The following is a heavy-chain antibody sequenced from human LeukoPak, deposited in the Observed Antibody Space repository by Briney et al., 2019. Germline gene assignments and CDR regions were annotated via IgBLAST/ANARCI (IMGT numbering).Heavy chain of an antibody. Sequence: GRSLRLSCAASGFTFSSYWMSWVRQAPGKGLEWVANIKQDGSEKYYVDSVKGRFTISRDNAKNSLYLQMNSLRAEDTAVYYCARDGDVVVVAASEFDYWGQGNLVTVSS. D-gene: IGHD2-15*01. CDR1: GFTFSSYW. CDR3: ARDGDVVVVAASEFDY. J-gene: IGHJ4*02. CDR2: IKQDGSEK. V-gene: IGHV3-7*01.